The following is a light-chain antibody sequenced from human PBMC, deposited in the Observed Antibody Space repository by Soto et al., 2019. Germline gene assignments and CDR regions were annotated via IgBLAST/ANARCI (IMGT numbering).Light chain of an antibody. Sequence: DVVMTQSPLSLPVTLGQPASISCRSSRSLVHSDGNSYLNWFQQRPGQSPRRLIYKVSYRDSGVPDRFSGSGSGADFTLRISRVETEDVGVYYCMQATYWPWTLGQGTKVEI. J-gene: IGKJ1*01. CDR3: MQATYWPWT. CDR2: KVS. V-gene: IGKV2-30*02. CDR1: RSLVHSDGNSY.